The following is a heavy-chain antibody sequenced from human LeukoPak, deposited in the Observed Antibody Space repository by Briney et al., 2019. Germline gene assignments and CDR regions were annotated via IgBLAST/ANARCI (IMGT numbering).Heavy chain of an antibody. CDR3: TTWRTYYYDSSGYYYFDY. V-gene: IGHV3-15*07. D-gene: IGHD3-22*01. J-gene: IGHJ4*02. CDR1: GFTFSNAW. CDR2: IKSKTDGGTT. Sequence: PGGSLRLSCAASGFTFSNAWMNWVRQAPGKGLEWVGRIKSKTDGGTTDYAAPVKGRFTISRDDSKNTLYLHMNSLKTEDTAVYYCTTWRTYYYDSSGYYYFDYWGQGTLVTVSS.